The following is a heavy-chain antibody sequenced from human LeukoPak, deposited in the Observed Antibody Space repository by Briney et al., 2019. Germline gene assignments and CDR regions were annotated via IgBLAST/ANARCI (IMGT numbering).Heavy chain of an antibody. CDR3: AKEGADIVVVPAAENWFDP. Sequence: GGSLRLSYAASGFIFSSYAMSWVRQAPGQGLELVSTISGSGGSTYYADSVKGRFTISRDNSKNTLYLQMNSLRAEDTAVYYCAKEGADIVVVPAAENWFDPWGQGTPVTVSS. D-gene: IGHD2-2*01. CDR1: GFIFSSYA. J-gene: IGHJ5*02. V-gene: IGHV3-23*01. CDR2: ISGSGGST.